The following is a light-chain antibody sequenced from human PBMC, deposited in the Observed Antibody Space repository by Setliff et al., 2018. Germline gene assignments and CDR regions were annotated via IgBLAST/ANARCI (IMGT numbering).Light chain of an antibody. J-gene: IGLJ1*01. CDR3: SSYSGSSTLV. V-gene: IGLV2-14*01. CDR1: SSDVGYYNY. CDR2: EVS. Sequence: QSALTQPASVSGSPGQSITISCTGTSSDVGYYNYVSWYQQHPGKAPKLMIYEVSDRPSGVSNRFSGSRSGNTASLTISGLQAEDEADYYCSSYSGSSTLVFGTGTKVNVL.